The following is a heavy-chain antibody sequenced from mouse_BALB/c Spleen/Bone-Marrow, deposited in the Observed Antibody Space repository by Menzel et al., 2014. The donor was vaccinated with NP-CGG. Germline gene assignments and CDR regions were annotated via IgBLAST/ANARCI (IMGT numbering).Heavy chain of an antibody. CDR3: ARLEGNYGSTFAY. D-gene: IGHD1-1*01. V-gene: IGHV1-61*01. CDR1: GYSFTSYW. CDR2: IHPSDTET. J-gene: IGHJ3*01. Sequence: VELQQSGAELVRPGASVKLSCKAAGYSFTSYWMNWVKQRPGQGLEWIGMIHPSDTETRLNQRFKDKATLTVDKSSSTAYMQLSSPTSEDSAVYYCARLEGNYGSTFAYWGQGTLVTVSA.